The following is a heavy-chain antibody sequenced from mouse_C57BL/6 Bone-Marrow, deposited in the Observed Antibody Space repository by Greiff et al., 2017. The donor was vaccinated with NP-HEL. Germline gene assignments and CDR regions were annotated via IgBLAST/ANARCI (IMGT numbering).Heavy chain of an antibody. Sequence: EVKVEESGPGLAKPSQTLSLSCSVTGYSITSDYWNWIRKFPGNKLEYMGYISYSGSTYYNPSLKSRISITRDTSKNQYYLQLNSVTTEDTATYYCARSPLWLRRNYYAMDYWGQGTSVTVSS. CDR3: ARSPLWLRRNYYAMDY. CDR1: GYSITSDY. J-gene: IGHJ4*01. D-gene: IGHD2-2*01. V-gene: IGHV3-8*01. CDR2: ISYSGST.